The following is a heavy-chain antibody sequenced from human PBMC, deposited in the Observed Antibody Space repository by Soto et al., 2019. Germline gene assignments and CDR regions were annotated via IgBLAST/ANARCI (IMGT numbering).Heavy chain of an antibody. J-gene: IGHJ6*02. D-gene: IGHD3-16*01. CDR1: GFTFSSYS. CDR3: AREGGDEYGMDV. V-gene: IGHV3-21*01. CDR2: ISSSSNYI. Sequence: GGSLRLSCAASGFTFSSYSMNWVRQAPGKGLEWVSSISSSSNYIYYADSMKGRFTISRDNAKNSLYLQMNSLRADDTAVYYCAREGGDEYGMDVWGQGTTVTVSS.